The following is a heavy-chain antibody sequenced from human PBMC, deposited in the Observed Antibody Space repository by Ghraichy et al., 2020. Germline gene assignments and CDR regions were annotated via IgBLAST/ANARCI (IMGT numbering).Heavy chain of an antibody. CDR3: AKERKEEQLVLLLAD. V-gene: IGHV3-30*18. J-gene: IGHJ4*02. D-gene: IGHD1/OR15-1a*01. CDR2: ISYAGSNK. CDR1: GFTFSSYG. Sequence: GGSLRLSCAASGFTFSSYGMHWVRQAPGKGLEWVALISYAGSNKYYADSVKGRFTISRDNSKNTLYLQMNSLGLEDTAVYYCAKERKEEQLVLLLADWGQGTLVTVSS.